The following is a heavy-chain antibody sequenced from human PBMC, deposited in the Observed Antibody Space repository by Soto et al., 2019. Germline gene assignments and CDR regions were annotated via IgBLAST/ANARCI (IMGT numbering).Heavy chain of an antibody. Sequence: GGSLRLSCAASGFTFSSYGMHWFRQAPGKGLEWVAVIWYDGSNKYYADSVKGRFTISRDNSKNTLCLQMNSLRAGDTAVYYCARDREDIVVVPAAPAYYYYYGMDVWGQGTTVTVSS. CDR3: ARDREDIVVVPAAPAYYYYYGMDV. V-gene: IGHV3-33*01. D-gene: IGHD2-2*01. CDR1: GFTFSSYG. J-gene: IGHJ6*02. CDR2: IWYDGSNK.